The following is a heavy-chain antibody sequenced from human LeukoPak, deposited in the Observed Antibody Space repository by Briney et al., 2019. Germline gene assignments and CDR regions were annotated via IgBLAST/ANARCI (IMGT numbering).Heavy chain of an antibody. V-gene: IGHV1-46*01. CDR2: INPSGGST. D-gene: IGHD6-13*01. Sequence: ASVKVSCKASGYTFTSYYMHWVRQAPGQGLEWMGIINPSGGSTSYAQKFQGRVTMTRDTSISTAYVELSRLRSDDTAVYYCARDGDIAATDYWGQGTLVTVSS. CDR3: ARDGDIAATDY. CDR1: GYTFTSYY. J-gene: IGHJ4*02.